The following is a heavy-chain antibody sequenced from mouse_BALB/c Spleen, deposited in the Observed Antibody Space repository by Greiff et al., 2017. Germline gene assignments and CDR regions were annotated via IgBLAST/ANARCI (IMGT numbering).Heavy chain of an antibody. J-gene: IGHJ1*01. CDR1: GYSFTNYY. Sequence: VQLQQSGPVLLMPGASVKISCKASGYSFTNYYMHWVKPGHGTCLEWIGYIDPFNGGTSYNQKFKGKATFTVDKSSSTAYMHLSILTSEDSAVYYCAEGFDVWSAGTTVTVAS. V-gene: IGHV1S135*01. CDR3: AEGFDV. CDR2: IDPFNGGT.